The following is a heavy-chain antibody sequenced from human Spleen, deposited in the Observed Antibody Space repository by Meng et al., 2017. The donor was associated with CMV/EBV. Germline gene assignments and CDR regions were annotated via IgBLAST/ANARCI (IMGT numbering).Heavy chain of an antibody. Sequence: GESLKISCAASGFTVSSDYMAWVRQAPGKGLEWVSGIYGDGRTYYADFVKGRFTISRDSSKNTLYVQMNSLRAEDTAVYYCARTFGLFWSDYPYYYGMDVWGQGTTVTVSS. V-gene: IGHV3-53*05. D-gene: IGHD3-3*01. CDR3: ARTFGLFWSDYPYYYGMDV. CDR1: GFTVSSDY. J-gene: IGHJ6*02. CDR2: IYGDGRT.